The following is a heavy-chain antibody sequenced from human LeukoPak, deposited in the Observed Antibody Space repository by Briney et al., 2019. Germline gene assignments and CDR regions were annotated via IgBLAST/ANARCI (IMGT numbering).Heavy chain of an antibody. Sequence: PGGSLRLSCAASGFTFKNYAMNWVRQAPGKGLEWVSAISGSSGSTYYADSVKGRFTISRDNSKNTLYLQMNSLRAEDTAVYYCAKGVYPNYYYGMDVWGQGTTVTVSS. J-gene: IGHJ6*02. V-gene: IGHV3-23*01. CDR3: AKGVYPNYYYGMDV. D-gene: IGHD5/OR15-5a*01. CDR2: ISGSSGST. CDR1: GFTFKNYA.